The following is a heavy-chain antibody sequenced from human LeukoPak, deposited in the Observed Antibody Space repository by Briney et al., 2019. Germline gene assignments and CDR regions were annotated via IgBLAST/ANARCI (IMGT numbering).Heavy chain of an antibody. V-gene: IGHV1-18*01. J-gene: IGHJ4*02. D-gene: IGHD1-26*01. CDR3: ARDLRELPFFDY. CDR1: GYTFTSYG. Sequence: ASVKVSCKASGYTFTSYGISWVRQAPGQGLEWMGWISAYNGNTNYAQKFQGRVTMTTDTSTSTAYMELRSLRSDDTAVYYCARDLRELPFFDYWGQGTLVTVSS. CDR2: ISAYNGNT.